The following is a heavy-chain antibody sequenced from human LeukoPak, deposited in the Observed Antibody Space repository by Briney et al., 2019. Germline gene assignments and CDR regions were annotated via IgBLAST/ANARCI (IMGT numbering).Heavy chain of an antibody. CDR3: ARAASCGGDCSSSYLQH. D-gene: IGHD2-21*02. CDR1: GFTFSRYS. CDR2: ISSSSSTI. Sequence: GGSLRLSCAASGFTFSRYSMNWVRQAPGKGLEWVSYISSSSSTIYYADSVKGRFTISRDNAKNSVYLQMNSLRDEDTAVYYCARAASCGGDCSSSYLQHWGQGTLVTVSS. J-gene: IGHJ1*01. V-gene: IGHV3-48*02.